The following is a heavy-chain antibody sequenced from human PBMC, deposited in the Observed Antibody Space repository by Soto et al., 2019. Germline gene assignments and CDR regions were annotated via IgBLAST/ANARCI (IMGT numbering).Heavy chain of an antibody. D-gene: IGHD3-3*01. Sequence: GGSLRLSCVASGFTFNSYAMSWVRQAPGKGLEWVSGIGGNGRKTPYADSVKGRFTISRDNSKKTLFLQLTSLRVDDTAVYYCVKDLNYDFWSGYNYYALEIWGQGTTVTVSS. CDR2: IGGNGRKT. V-gene: IGHV3-23*01. CDR3: VKDLNYDFWSGYNYYALEI. CDR1: GFTFNSYA. J-gene: IGHJ6*02.